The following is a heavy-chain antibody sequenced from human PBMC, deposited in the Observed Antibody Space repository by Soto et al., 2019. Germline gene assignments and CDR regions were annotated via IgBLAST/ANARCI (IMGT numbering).Heavy chain of an antibody. V-gene: IGHV3-73*02. CDR3: LTSIREATRDFDY. CDR1: GFSFRGSS. J-gene: IGHJ4*02. D-gene: IGHD5-12*01. CDR2: IRSKVYSYAT. Sequence: EVQLVESGGGLVQPGGSLKLSCAASGFSFRGSSMYWVRQASGKGLEWVGRIRSKVYSYATAYGASLKGRFSIFRDDTKNTAYLQINSLKSEDTAVYYCLTSIREATRDFDYWGQGTLVTVSS.